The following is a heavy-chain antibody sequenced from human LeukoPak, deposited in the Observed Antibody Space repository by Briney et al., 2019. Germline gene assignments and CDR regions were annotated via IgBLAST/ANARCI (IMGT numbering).Heavy chain of an antibody. CDR1: GFTVSSNY. D-gene: IGHD3-9*01. Sequence: GGSLRLSCAASGFTVSSNYMSWVRQAPGKGLEWVSVIYSGGSTYYADSVNGRFTISRHNSKNTLYLQMNSLRAEDTAVYYCARVSLTGYYYYYGMDVWGQGTTVTVSS. CDR3: ARVSLTGYYYYYGMDV. CDR2: IYSGGST. V-gene: IGHV3-53*04. J-gene: IGHJ6*02.